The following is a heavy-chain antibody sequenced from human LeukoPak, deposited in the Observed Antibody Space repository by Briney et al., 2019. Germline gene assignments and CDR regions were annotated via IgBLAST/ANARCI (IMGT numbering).Heavy chain of an antibody. CDR2: IYDSGST. Sequence: SETLSLTCTVSGGSISSYYWSWIRQPPGKGLEWIAYIYDSGSTNYNPSLKSRVAISVDTSKNQFSLKLSSVTAADTAVYYCARSDYGAAAGLDYWGQGTLVTVSS. CDR1: GGSISSYY. D-gene: IGHD6-13*01. V-gene: IGHV4-59*01. J-gene: IGHJ4*02. CDR3: ARSDYGAAAGLDY.